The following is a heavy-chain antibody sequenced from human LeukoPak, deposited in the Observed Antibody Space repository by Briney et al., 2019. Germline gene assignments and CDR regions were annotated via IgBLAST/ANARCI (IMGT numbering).Heavy chain of an antibody. J-gene: IGHJ5*02. CDR1: GFTFSSYA. CDR2: ISGSGGST. D-gene: IGHD6-13*01. Sequence: GGSLRLSCAASGFTFSSYATSWVRQAPGKGLEWVSAISGSGGSTYYADSVKGRFTISRDNSKNTLYLQMNSLRAEDTAVYYCAKSYSSSWYNWFDPWGQGTLVTVSS. CDR3: AKSYSSSWYNWFDP. V-gene: IGHV3-23*01.